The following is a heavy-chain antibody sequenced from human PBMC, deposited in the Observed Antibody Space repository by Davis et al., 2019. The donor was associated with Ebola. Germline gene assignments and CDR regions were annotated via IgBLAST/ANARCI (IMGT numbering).Heavy chain of an antibody. CDR2: INANTGGT. CDR1: GYIFTSYG. V-gene: IGHV1-2*06. J-gene: IGHJ4*02. Sequence: ASVKVSCKASGYIFTSYGISWVRQAPGQGPEWMGRINANTGGTSFAQNFQGRVTMTRDRSSSTVYMELSNLRSDDTAVYYCARPSFYDGGALSNWGQGTLVTVSS. D-gene: IGHD2/OR15-2a*01. CDR3: ARPSFYDGGALSN.